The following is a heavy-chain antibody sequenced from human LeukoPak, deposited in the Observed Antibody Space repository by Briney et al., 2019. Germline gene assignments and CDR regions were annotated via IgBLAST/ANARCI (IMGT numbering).Heavy chain of an antibody. D-gene: IGHD3-10*01. CDR2: IYPGDSDT. J-gene: IGHJ4*02. CDR1: GYSFTSYW. V-gene: IGHV5-51*01. CDR3: ARHVRNYYGSGSYPDY. Sequence: GESLKISCKGSGYSFTSYWIGWVRQMPGKGLEWMGNIYPGDSDTRYSPSFQGQVTISADKSISTAYLQWSSLKASDTAMYYCARHVRNYYGSGSYPDYWGQGTLVTVSS.